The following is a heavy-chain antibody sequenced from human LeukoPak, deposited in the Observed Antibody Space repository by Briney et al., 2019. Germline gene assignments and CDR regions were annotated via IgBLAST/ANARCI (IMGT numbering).Heavy chain of an antibody. CDR1: GGSFSGYY. CDR2: INHSGST. J-gene: IGHJ5*02. D-gene: IGHD2-15*01. CDR3: ARHRCSRGSCSPMNWFDP. Sequence: PSETLSLTCAVYGGSFSGYYWSWIRQPPGKGLEWIGEINHSGSTNYNPSLKSRVTISVDTSKNQFSLKLSSVTAADTAVYYCARHRCSRGSCSPMNWFDPWGQGTLVTVSS. V-gene: IGHV4-34*01.